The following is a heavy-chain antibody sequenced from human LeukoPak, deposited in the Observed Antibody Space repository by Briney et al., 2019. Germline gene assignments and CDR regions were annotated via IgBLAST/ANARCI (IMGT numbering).Heavy chain of an antibody. D-gene: IGHD2/OR15-2a*01. CDR1: GGSISSHY. Sequence: SETLSLTCTVSGGSISSHYWSWIRQPPGEGLEWIGYIYYSGSANYNPSLKSRVTISVDTSKNQFSLKLSSVTAADTAVYYCARDANVRDAYYYYMDVWGKGTTVTVSS. V-gene: IGHV4-59*11. CDR3: ARDANVRDAYYYYMDV. CDR2: IYYSGSA. J-gene: IGHJ6*03.